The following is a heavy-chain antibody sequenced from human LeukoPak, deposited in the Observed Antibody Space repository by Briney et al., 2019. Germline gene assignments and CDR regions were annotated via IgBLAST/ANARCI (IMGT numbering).Heavy chain of an antibody. Sequence: PGGSLRLSCAASGSTFSSYAMSWVRQAPGKGLEWVSAISGMGGSTYYADSVKGRFTISRDNSKNTLYLQMNSLRAEDTAVYYCAKDREDCSGGSCYSYYFDYWGQGTLVTVSS. D-gene: IGHD2-15*01. V-gene: IGHV3-23*01. J-gene: IGHJ4*02. CDR3: AKDREDCSGGSCYSYYFDY. CDR2: ISGMGGST. CDR1: GSTFSSYA.